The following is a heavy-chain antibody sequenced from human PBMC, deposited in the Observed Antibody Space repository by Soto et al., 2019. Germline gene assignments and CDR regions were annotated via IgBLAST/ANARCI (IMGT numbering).Heavy chain of an antibody. D-gene: IGHD6-19*01. V-gene: IGHV3-30*18. CDR1: GFTFSSYG. CDR2: ISFDGSNR. J-gene: IGHJ6*02. Sequence: GGSLRLSCAASGFTFSSYGMHWVRQAPGKGLEWVAVISFDGSNRYYADSVKGRFTTSRNNSKNTVYLQMSSLRAEDTAVYYCIKDGSSGWPYYYGMDVWGRGTTVTVSS. CDR3: IKDGSSGWPYYYGMDV.